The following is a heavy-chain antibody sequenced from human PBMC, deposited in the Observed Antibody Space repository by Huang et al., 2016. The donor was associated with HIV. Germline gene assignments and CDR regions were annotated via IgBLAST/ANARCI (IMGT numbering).Heavy chain of an antibody. J-gene: IGHJ3*01. CDR1: GFPFSAYG. Sequence: QVRLVESGGGVVQPGESLTLSCSASGFPFSAYGRDWVRRAPGKGLEWVSFIRDDENNDYVIGSVKGRFTISRDNSNNTLYLRMNSLRPEDTAVYYCVKERGSSRARSSFDFWGQGTSVIVSS. CDR3: VKERGSSRARSSFDF. D-gene: IGHD6-13*01. CDR2: IRDDENND. V-gene: IGHV3-30*02.